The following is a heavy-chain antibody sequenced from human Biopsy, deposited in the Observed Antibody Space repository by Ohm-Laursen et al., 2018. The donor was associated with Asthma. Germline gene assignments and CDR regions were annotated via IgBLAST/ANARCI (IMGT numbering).Heavy chain of an antibody. V-gene: IGHV1-69*13. Sequence: PVKVSCKASGYTFIGCPIHWMRQAPGQGLEWMGGIIPIFGTTNYAQKFKGRVTITADESSSTAYMELSSLRSEDTAVYYCASETGHSYGSGSEYYFDYWGLGTLVTVSS. CDR2: IIPIFGTT. D-gene: IGHD3-10*01. J-gene: IGHJ4*02. CDR1: GYTFIGCP. CDR3: ASETGHSYGSGSEYYFDY.